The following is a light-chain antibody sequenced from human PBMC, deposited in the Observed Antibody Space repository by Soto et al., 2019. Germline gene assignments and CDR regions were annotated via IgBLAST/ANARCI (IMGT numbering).Light chain of an antibody. CDR2: KAS. J-gene: IGKJ1*01. CDR1: QSISSW. V-gene: IGKV1-5*03. Sequence: DIQMPQSPSTLSASVGDRVTITCRASQSISSWLAWYQQKPGTAPQLLIYKASSLESGVPSMFSGSGSGTEFTLTISSLRPDDFETYYCQQYNSYPRTFGQGTKVEIK. CDR3: QQYNSYPRT.